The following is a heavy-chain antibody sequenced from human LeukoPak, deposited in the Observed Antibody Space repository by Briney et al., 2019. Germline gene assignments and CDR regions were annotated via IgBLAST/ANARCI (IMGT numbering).Heavy chain of an antibody. V-gene: IGHV3-23*01. CDR3: AKDLESGYSYGRLIDY. CDR1: GFTFSSYA. CDR2: ISGSGGST. Sequence: LGGSLRLSCAASGFTFSSYAMSWVRQAPGKGLEWVSAISGSGGSTYYADSVKGRFTISRDNSKNTLYLQMNSLRAEDTAVYYCAKDLESGYSYGRLIDYWGQGTLVTVSS. J-gene: IGHJ4*02. D-gene: IGHD5-18*01.